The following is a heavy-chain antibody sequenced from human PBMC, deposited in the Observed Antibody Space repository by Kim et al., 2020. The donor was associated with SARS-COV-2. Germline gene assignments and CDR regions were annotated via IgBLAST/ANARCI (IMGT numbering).Heavy chain of an antibody. D-gene: IGHD1-1*01. Sequence: ASVKISCKASGYTFTGYYMHWVRQAPGQGLEWMGWINPNSGGTNYAQKFQGRVTMTRDTSISTAYMELSRLRSDDTAVYYCARGRTTRDPSYFDYWGQGTLVTVSS. J-gene: IGHJ4*02. CDR1: GYTFTGYY. V-gene: IGHV1-2*02. CDR3: ARGRTTRDPSYFDY. CDR2: INPNSGGT.